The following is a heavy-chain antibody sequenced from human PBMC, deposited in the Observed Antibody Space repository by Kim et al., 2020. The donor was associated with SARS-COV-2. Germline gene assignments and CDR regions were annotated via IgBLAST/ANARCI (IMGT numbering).Heavy chain of an antibody. CDR1: GDSISGGSHY. CDR2: MDYSGRT. J-gene: IGHJ5*02. D-gene: IGHD2-15*01. CDR3: ARPARGLGGGSRFDP. Sequence: SDTLSLTCTVFGDSISGGSHYWGWIRQPPGKGLEWVGNMDYSGRTYYNPSLRSRVSISVDTTKNQISLKLSFVSAADTAVYYCARPARGLGGGSRFDPWGQGTLVIVSS. V-gene: IGHV4-39*01.